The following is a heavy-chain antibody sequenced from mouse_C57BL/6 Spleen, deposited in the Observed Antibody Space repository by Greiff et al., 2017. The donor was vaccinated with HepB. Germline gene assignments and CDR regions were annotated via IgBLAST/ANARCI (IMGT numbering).Heavy chain of an antibody. Sequence: VQLQQSGAELARPGASVKLSCKASGYTFTSYGISWVKQRTGQGLEWIGEIYPRSGNIYYNEKFKGKATLTADKSSSTAYMELRSLTSEDSAVYFCARGGVPYYFDYWGQGTTLTVSS. V-gene: IGHV1-81*01. CDR3: ARGGVPYYFDY. CDR2: IYPRSGNI. CDR1: GYTFTSYG. J-gene: IGHJ2*01.